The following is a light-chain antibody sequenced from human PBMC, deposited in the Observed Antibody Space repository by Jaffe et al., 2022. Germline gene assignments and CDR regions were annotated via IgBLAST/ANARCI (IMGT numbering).Light chain of an antibody. CDR3: QQNFGTPLT. CDR2: AAS. J-gene: IGKJ2*01. V-gene: IGKV1-39*01. Sequence: DIQMTQSPSSLSASVGDRVTITCRASQSISTYLNWYQQKPGKAPKLLIYAASTLHGGVPSNFSGSGSGTDFSLTISSLQPEDFATYYCQQNFGTPLTFGQGTKLEIK. CDR1: QSISTY.